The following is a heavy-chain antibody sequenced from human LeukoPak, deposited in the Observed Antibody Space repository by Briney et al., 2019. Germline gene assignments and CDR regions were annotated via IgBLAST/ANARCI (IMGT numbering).Heavy chain of an antibody. CDR3: AREGYYYDSSGYHYYSDY. J-gene: IGHJ4*02. Sequence: PGGSLRLSCAASGFTFDDYGMSWVRQAPGKGLEWVSGINWNGGSTGYADSVKGRFTISRDNAKNSLYLQMNSLRAEDTALYYCAREGYYYDSSGYHYYSDYWGQGTLVTVSS. CDR1: GFTFDDYG. CDR2: INWNGGST. D-gene: IGHD3-22*01. V-gene: IGHV3-20*04.